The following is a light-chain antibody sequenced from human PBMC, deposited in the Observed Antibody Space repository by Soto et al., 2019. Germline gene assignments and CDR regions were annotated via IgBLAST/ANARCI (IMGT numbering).Light chain of an antibody. Sequence: QLVLTQPPSASGTPGQRVTISCSGSSSDIGSNPVNWYQQLPGTAPKLLVYNHNQRPSGVPDRFSGSKSGTSASLAISGLQSEDEAVYYCAAWDDSLNGPVFGGGTKLTVL. CDR3: AAWDDSLNGPV. CDR1: SSDIGSNP. J-gene: IGLJ2*01. CDR2: NHN. V-gene: IGLV1-44*01.